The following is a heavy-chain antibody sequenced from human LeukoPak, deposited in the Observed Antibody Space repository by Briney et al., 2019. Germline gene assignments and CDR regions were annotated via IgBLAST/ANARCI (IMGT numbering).Heavy chain of an antibody. CDR3: AILTYYYDSSGSGPSYAFDI. CDR1: GGSISSYY. J-gene: IGHJ3*02. Sequence: PSETLSLTCTVSGGSISSYYWSWIRQPPGKGLEWIGYIYYGGSTNYNPSLKSRVTISVDTSKNQFSLKLSSVTAADTAVYYCAILTYYYDSSGSGPSYAFDIWGQGTMVTVSS. V-gene: IGHV4-59*12. CDR2: IYYGGST. D-gene: IGHD3-22*01.